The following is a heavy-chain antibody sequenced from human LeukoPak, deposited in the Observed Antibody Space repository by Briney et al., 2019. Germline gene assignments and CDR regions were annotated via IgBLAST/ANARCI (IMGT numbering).Heavy chain of an antibody. D-gene: IGHD2-15*01. CDR2: IYPGDSDT. CDR3: VSQVWTYGSRDEC. J-gene: IGHJ4*02. Sequence: GESLKISCMGSGNFFADYWIGWVRQMPGQGLEWMAIIYPGDSDTRYSPSFQGQVTISVDKSVSTAYLQWHSLKASDTAMYYCVSQVWTYGSRDECWGQGTLVTVSS. CDR1: GNFFADYW. V-gene: IGHV5-51*01.